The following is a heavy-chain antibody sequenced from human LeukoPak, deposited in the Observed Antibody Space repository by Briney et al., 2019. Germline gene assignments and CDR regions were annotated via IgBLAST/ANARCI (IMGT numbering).Heavy chain of an antibody. CDR1: GFTFSNAW. Sequence: GGSLRLSCAASGFTFSNAWMSWVRQAPGKGLEWVGRIKSKTDGGTTDYAAPVKGRFTISRDNAKNSLYLQMNSLRAEDTALYYCARHPQGNYYYYYMDVWGKGTTVTVSS. CDR3: ARHPQGNYYYYYMDV. J-gene: IGHJ6*03. V-gene: IGHV3-15*05. CDR2: IKSKTDGGTT.